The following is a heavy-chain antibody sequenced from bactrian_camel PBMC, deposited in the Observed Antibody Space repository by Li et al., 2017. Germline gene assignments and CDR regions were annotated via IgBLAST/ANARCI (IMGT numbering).Heavy chain of an antibody. CDR1: GFTFSNYD. Sequence: DVQLVESGGGLVQPGGSLRLSCAASGFTFSNYDMSWVRQAPGKGLEWVSAITSGGGSTYYADFVKGRFTISRDNAENTLALRMNSLKTEDTAVYYCATGVAWSFYYWGQGTQVTVS. J-gene: IGHJ4*01. V-gene: IGHV3S40*01. CDR2: ITSGGGST. CDR3: ATGVAWSFYY. D-gene: IGHD3*01.